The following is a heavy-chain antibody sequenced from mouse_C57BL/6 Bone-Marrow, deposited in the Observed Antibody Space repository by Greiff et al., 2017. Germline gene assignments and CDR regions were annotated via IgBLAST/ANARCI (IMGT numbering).Heavy chain of an antibody. V-gene: IGHV1-64*01. Sequence: QVQLQQPGAELVKPGASVKLSCKSSGYTFPSYWMPWVKQRPGQGLEWIGMIHPNSGSTNYNEKFTNKATLTVNKSSSTAYMQLSSLTSTYSAVYDCARVTTRVYDFDYWGQGTTLTVSS. CDR3: ARVTTRVYDFDY. CDR1: GYTFPSYW. D-gene: IGHD1-1*01. J-gene: IGHJ2*01. CDR2: IHPNSGST.